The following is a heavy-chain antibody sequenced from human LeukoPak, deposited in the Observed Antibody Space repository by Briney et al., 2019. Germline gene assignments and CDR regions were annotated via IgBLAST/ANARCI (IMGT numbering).Heavy chain of an antibody. CDR1: GGSISSSSYY. Sequence: PSETLSLTCTVSGGSISSSSYYGRSSRRPPGKGLGWIESIYYSGSTYYNPSLKSRVTISVDRSKNQFSLKLSSVTAADTAVYYCAREGPIYSGYGYYFDYWGQGTLVTVSS. CDR3: AREGPIYSGYGYYFDY. CDR2: IYYSGST. J-gene: IGHJ4*02. D-gene: IGHD5-12*01. V-gene: IGHV4-39*07.